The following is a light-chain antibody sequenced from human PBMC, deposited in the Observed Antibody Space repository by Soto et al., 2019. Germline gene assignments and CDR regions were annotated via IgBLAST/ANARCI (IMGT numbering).Light chain of an antibody. Sequence: SPGTLSLSPGERATLSCRASQSVSSSSLAWYQQKPGQAPRLLIYGASSRATGIPDRFSGSGSGTDFTLTISRLEPEDFAVFFCQQYGSSLSITFGQGTRLEIK. CDR1: QSVSSSS. J-gene: IGKJ5*01. V-gene: IGKV3-20*01. CDR3: QQYGSSLSIT. CDR2: GAS.